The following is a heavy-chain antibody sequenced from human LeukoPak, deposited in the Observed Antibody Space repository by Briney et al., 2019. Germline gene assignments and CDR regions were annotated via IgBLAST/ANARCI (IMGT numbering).Heavy chain of an antibody. Sequence: ASVKVSCKASGYTFTGYYMHWVRQAPGQGLEWMGWINPNSGGTNYAQKFQGRVTMTRDTSISTAYMELSRLRSDDTAVYYCARETSAGTTGAFDIWGQGTMVTVSS. V-gene: IGHV1-2*02. J-gene: IGHJ3*02. CDR1: GYTFTGYY. CDR2: INPNSGGT. D-gene: IGHD1-1*01. CDR3: ARETSAGTTGAFDI.